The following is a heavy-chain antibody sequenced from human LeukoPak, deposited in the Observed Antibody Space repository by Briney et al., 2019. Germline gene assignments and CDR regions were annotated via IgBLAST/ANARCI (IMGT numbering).Heavy chain of an antibody. V-gene: IGHV4-31*03. CDR2: IYYSGST. D-gene: IGHD3-10*01. CDR1: GGSISSGGYY. Sequence: PSQTLSLTCTVSGGSISSGGYYWSWIRQHPGKGLEWIGYIYYSGSTYYNPSLKSRVTISVDTSKNQFSLKLSSVTAADTAVYYCARATPGTMRRFDPWGQGALVTVSS. J-gene: IGHJ5*02. CDR3: ARATPGTMRRFDP.